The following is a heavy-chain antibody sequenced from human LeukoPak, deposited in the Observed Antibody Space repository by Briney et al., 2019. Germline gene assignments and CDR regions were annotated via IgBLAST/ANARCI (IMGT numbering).Heavy chain of an antibody. V-gene: IGHV4-59*05. J-gene: IGHJ4*02. CDR1: GFTFSSYSMN. CDR2: IYYSGST. Sequence: GSLRLSCAASGFTFSSYSMNWVRQAPGKGLEWIGSIYYSGSTYYNPSLKSRVTISVDTSKNQFSLKLSSVTAADTAVYYCAREGGRTGIAAAGTYYWGQGTLVTVSS. D-gene: IGHD6-13*01. CDR3: AREGGRTGIAAAGTYY.